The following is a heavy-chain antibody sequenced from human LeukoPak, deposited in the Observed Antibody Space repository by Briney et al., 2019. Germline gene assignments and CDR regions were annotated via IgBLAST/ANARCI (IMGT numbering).Heavy chain of an antibody. CDR3: ARVGEWNDLPC. Sequence: PSETLSLTCTVSGGSISGYYWSWIRQPPGKGLEWIGYIYYSRTTNYNPSLKSRVTILVDTSKNQFSLKVRYVTAADTAVYYCARVGEWNDLPCWGRGTLVTVSS. V-gene: IGHV4-59*01. CDR2: IYYSRTT. D-gene: IGHD1-1*01. CDR1: GGSISGYY. J-gene: IGHJ4*02.